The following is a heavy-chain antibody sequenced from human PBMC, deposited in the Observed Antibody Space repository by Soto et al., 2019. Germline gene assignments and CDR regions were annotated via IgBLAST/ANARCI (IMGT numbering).Heavy chain of an antibody. V-gene: IGHV2-5*02. CDR1: GFSLTTSGEA. D-gene: IGHD3-10*01. CDR3: AHIPGSGQLLYSYYYYMDV. J-gene: IGHJ6*03. CDR2: IYWDDDK. Sequence: QITLKESGPTLVKPTQTLTLTCTFSGFSLTTSGEAVGWIRQPPGKALEWLALIYWDDDKRSSTSLKSRLTITKATSKNQLVLKMTNMDPVDTATYYCAHIPGSGQLLYSYYYYMDVWGKGNTVTVSS.